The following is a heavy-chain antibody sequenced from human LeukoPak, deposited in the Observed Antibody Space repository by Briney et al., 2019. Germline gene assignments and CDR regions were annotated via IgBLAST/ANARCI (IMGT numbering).Heavy chain of an antibody. D-gene: IGHD2-2*01. Sequence: PSETLSLTCTVSGGSISSYYWSWIRQPAGKGLEWIGRIYTSGSTNYNPSLKSRVTMSVDTFKNQFSLKLSSVTAADTAVYYCAREGGYQLLFGRPINYYYYMDVWGKGTTVTVSS. CDR2: IYTSGST. CDR1: GGSISSYY. V-gene: IGHV4-4*07. CDR3: AREGGYQLLFGRPINYYYYMDV. J-gene: IGHJ6*03.